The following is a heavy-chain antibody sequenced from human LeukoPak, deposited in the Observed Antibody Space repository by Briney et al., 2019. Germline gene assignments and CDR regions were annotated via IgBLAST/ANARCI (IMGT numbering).Heavy chain of an antibody. V-gene: IGHV4-61*02. CDR1: GGSISSGSYY. Sequence: SQTLSLTCTVSGGSISSGSYYWSWIRQPAGKGLEWIGRIYTSGSTNYNPSLKSRVTISVDTSKNQFSLKLSSVTAADTAVYYCARHTAMVHFDYWGQGTLVTVSS. J-gene: IGHJ4*02. CDR2: IYTSGST. D-gene: IGHD5-18*01. CDR3: ARHTAMVHFDY.